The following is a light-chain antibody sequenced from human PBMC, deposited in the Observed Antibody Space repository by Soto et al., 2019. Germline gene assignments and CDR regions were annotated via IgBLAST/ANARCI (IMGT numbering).Light chain of an antibody. V-gene: IGKV3D-11*02. J-gene: IGKJ4*01. CDR2: DAS. CDR3: QHRSHWHPRAT. Sequence: EVVLTQSPATLSLSPGERATLSCSASQSVSTYLAWYQHKPGQAPMLLIYDASIRATGTPASFRGGGSGTVFALTISSLAPEDLAGYYCQHRSHWHPRATLGGGTQVESK. CDR1: QSVSTY.